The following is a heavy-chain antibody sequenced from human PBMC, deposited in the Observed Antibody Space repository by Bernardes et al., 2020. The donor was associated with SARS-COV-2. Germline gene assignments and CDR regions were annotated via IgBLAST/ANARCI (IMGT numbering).Heavy chain of an antibody. Sequence: ASVKVSCKTSGYTFTGYYIHWVRQAPGQGLDWMGWINPNSGGTDYAQKFHDRVTMTRDTSISTAYMELSRVKSEDTALYYCARCDSSTFNPLDIWGQGKMVTVSS. CDR3: ARCDSSTFNPLDI. D-gene: IGHD2-2*01. CDR1: GYTFTGYY. V-gene: IGHV1-2*02. J-gene: IGHJ3*02. CDR2: INPNSGGT.